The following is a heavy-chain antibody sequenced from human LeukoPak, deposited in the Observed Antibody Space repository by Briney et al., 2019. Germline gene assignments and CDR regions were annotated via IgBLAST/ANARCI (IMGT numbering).Heavy chain of an antibody. Sequence: GGSLRLSCAASGFTISSYGMSWVRQAPGKGLEWVSTIGESGGDTYYADSVKGRFTISRDNSKNTLYLQMNSLRAEDTAVYYCARDWQLDYWGQGTLVTVSS. V-gene: IGHV3-23*01. CDR2: IGESGGDT. D-gene: IGHD6-6*01. CDR3: ARDWQLDY. J-gene: IGHJ4*02. CDR1: GFTISSYG.